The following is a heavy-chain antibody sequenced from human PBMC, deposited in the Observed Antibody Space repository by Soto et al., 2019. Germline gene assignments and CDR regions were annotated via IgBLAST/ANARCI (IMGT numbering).Heavy chain of an antibody. D-gene: IGHD2-2*01. CDR3: AGAGSTTCQPYSCHYYGMDV. J-gene: IGHJ6*02. CDR2: VSYEGNNK. Sequence: QVQLVESGGGVVQPGRSLRLSCAASGFNFNNYNLHWVRQAPGKGLEWVAVVSYEGNNKYYGDSVKGRFTISKDESKTTVYLQMTNMRSEDTAKYYCAGAGSTTCQPYSCHYYGMDVWGLGTPVTVSS. CDR1: GFNFNNYN. V-gene: IGHV3-30*03.